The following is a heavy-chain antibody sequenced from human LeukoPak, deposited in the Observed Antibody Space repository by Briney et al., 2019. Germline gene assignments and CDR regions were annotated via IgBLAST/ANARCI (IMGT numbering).Heavy chain of an antibody. CDR2: IRSKAYGGTT. CDR1: GFTFGDYA. Sequence: GGALRLSRSASGFTFGDYAMSWVRQDPGKGLEWVGFIRSKAYGGTTEYAASVEGRFSISRDDYKSIAYLQMNSPKTEDTAVYYCSRDLNWSFDYWGQGILVTVSS. J-gene: IGHJ4*02. CDR3: SRDLNWSFDY. D-gene: IGHD1-1*01. V-gene: IGHV3-49*04.